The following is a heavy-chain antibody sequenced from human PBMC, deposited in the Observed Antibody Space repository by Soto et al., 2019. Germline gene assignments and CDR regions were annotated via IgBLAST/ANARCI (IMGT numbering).Heavy chain of an antibody. D-gene: IGHD1-26*01. V-gene: IGHV4-31*03. Sequence: QVQLQESGPGLVKPSQTLSLTCTVSGGSISSGGYYWSWIRQHPGKGLEWIGYIYYSGSTYYNPSLKSRGTIXGXTXXNQFALKLSCVTAADTAVYYCAREGGIVGATAADYWGQGTLVTVAS. CDR3: AREGGIVGATAADY. CDR1: GGSISSGGYY. J-gene: IGHJ4*02. CDR2: IYYSGST.